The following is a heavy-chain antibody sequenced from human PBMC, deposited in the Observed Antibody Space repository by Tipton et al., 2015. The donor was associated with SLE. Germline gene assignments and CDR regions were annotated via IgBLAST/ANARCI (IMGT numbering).Heavy chain of an antibody. CDR2: ISSSGSTI. Sequence: GSLRLSCAASGFTFSDYYMSWIRQAPGKGLEWVSYISSSGSTIYYADSVKGRFTISRDNAKNSLYLQMNSLRAEDTAVYYCARDAFWSGYYRLLDYWGQGTLVTVSS. D-gene: IGHD3-3*01. CDR1: GFTFSDYY. J-gene: IGHJ4*02. CDR3: ARDAFWSGYYRLLDY. V-gene: IGHV3-11*01.